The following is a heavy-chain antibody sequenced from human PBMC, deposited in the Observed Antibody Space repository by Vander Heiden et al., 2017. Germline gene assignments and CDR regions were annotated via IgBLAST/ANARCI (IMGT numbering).Heavy chain of an antibody. CDR1: GFIFSSSD. V-gene: IGHV3-13*01. CDR3: ARELSDFTSSGWYFDL. J-gene: IGHJ2*01. CDR2: IGRGGDT. D-gene: IGHD2-21*02. Sequence: EVQLVESGGGLVQPGGSLRLSCAASGFIFSSSDMHWVRQPTGKGLEWVAAIGRGGDTYYPASVKGRFTISRENAKNSLYLQMNSLTAGDTAVYYCARELSDFTSSGWYFDLWGRGTLVTVSS.